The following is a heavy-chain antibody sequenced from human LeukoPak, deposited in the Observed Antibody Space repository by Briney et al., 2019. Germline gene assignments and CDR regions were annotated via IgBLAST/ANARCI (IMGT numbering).Heavy chain of an antibody. D-gene: IGHD1-7*01. J-gene: IGHJ2*01. Sequence: PSETLSLTCAVSGYSISGRFYWGWIRQPPGKGLEWNGTIYHTETTYRNPSLKSRVTLSADTSKNQFSLKLTSVTAADTAVSFSARRGTWWYFDPWGRGTLVTVSS. CDR3: ARRGTWWYFDP. V-gene: IGHV4-38-2*01. CDR2: IYHTETT. CDR1: GYSISGRFY.